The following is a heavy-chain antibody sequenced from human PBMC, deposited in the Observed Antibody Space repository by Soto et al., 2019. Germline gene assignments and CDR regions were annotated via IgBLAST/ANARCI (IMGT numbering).Heavy chain of an antibody. J-gene: IGHJ4*02. CDR2: IRSKAYGGTT. Sequence: GGSLRLSCTASGFTFGDYAMSWFRQAPGKGLEWVGFIRSKAYGGTTEYAASVKGRFTISRDDSKSIAYLQMNSLKTEDTAVYYCTGDYYDSSGYYDYWGQGTLVTVSS. V-gene: IGHV3-49*03. D-gene: IGHD3-22*01. CDR1: GFTFGDYA. CDR3: TGDYYDSSGYYDY.